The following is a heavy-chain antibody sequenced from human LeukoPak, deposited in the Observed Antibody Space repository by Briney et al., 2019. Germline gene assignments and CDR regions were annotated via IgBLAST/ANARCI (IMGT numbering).Heavy chain of an antibody. J-gene: IGHJ3*02. CDR3: ARARFNYYDSSGSDAFDI. Sequence: GGSLRLSCAASGFSFSSYGMHWVRQAPGKGLEWVAFIRYDEIKKFYADSVKGRFTISRDNSRNTLYVQMNSLRPEDTAMYYCARARFNYYDSSGSDAFDIWGQGTMVTVSS. CDR2: IRYDEIKK. D-gene: IGHD3-22*01. V-gene: IGHV3-30*02. CDR1: GFSFSSYG.